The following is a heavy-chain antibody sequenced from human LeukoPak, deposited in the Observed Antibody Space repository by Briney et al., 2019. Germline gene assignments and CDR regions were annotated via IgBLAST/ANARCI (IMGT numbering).Heavy chain of an antibody. Sequence: GGSLRLSCAASGFTFSSYGMHWVRQAPGKGLEWVTSTQYDGSIKYYADSVKGRFTISRDNSKNTLYLQMNSLRAEDTAVYYCARSLTMVRGYDYWGQGTLVTVSS. CDR2: TQYDGSIK. CDR1: GFTFSSYG. D-gene: IGHD3-10*01. CDR3: ARSLTMVRGYDY. V-gene: IGHV3-30*02. J-gene: IGHJ4*02.